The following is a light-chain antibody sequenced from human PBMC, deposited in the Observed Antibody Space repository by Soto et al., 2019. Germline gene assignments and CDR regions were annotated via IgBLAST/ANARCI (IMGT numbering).Light chain of an antibody. V-gene: IGKV3-15*01. CDR1: QSVSSN. CDR3: QQYNNWPWT. Sequence: MVMTQSPATLPVSPGERAALSCRASQSVSSNLAWYQQRPGQAPRLLIYGASTRATGIPARFSGSGSGTEFTLTISSLQSEDFAVYYCQQYNNWPWTFGQATKVDIK. J-gene: IGKJ1*01. CDR2: GAS.